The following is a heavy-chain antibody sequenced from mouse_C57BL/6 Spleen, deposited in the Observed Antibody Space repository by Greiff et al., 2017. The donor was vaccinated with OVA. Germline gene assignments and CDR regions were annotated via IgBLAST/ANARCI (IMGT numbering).Heavy chain of an antibody. V-gene: IGHV1-80*01. CDR1: GYAFSSYW. Sequence: VQGVESGAELVKPGASVKISCKASGYAFSSYWMNWVKQRPGKGLEWIGQIYPGDGDTNYNGKFKGKATLTADKSSSTAYMQLSSLTSEDSAVYFCARSYDYYWYFDVWGTGTTVTVSS. J-gene: IGHJ1*03. CDR2: IYPGDGDT. CDR3: ARSYDYYWYFDV. D-gene: IGHD2-4*01.